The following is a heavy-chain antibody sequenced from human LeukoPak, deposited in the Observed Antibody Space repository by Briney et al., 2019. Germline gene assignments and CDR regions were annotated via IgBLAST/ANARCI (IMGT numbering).Heavy chain of an antibody. J-gene: IGHJ4*02. CDR1: GGTFSSYA. Sequence: SVKVSCKASGGTFSSYAISWVRRAPGQGLEWMGRIIPILGIANYAQKFQGRATITADKSTSAAYMELSSLRSEDTAVYYCARDPEPYYDSSGYVVYWGQGTLVTVSS. CDR3: ARDPEPYYDSSGYVVY. CDR2: IIPILGIA. D-gene: IGHD3-22*01. V-gene: IGHV1-69*04.